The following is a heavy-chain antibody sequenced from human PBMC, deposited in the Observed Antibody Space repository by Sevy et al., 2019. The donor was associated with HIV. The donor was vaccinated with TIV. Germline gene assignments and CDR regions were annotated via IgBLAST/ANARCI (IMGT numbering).Heavy chain of an antibody. CDR1: GLIFSNAW. Sequence: GGSLRLSCAASGLIFSNAWMSWVRQAPGKGLEWVGGIKSKSDGGPSDYAAPVKGRFTISRDDSRNTLYLQMNSLKTEDTAVYDCTSMTTVEGVFDFWGQGTLVTVSS. D-gene: IGHD4-17*01. V-gene: IGHV3-15*01. CDR2: IKSKSDGGPS. J-gene: IGHJ4*02. CDR3: TSMTTVEGVFDF.